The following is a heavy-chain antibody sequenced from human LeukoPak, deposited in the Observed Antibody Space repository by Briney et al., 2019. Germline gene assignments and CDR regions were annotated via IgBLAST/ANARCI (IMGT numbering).Heavy chain of an antibody. Sequence: GGSLRLSCAVSGFTFSSYWMSWVRQAPGKGLEWVANIKEDGSEKYYVDSVRGRFTLSRDNAKNSLYLQMNSLRAEDTAVYYCARRFIAAAFFDHWGQGTLVAVSS. V-gene: IGHV3-7*01. CDR1: GFTFSSYW. J-gene: IGHJ4*02. D-gene: IGHD6-13*01. CDR2: IKEDGSEK. CDR3: ARRFIAAAFFDH.